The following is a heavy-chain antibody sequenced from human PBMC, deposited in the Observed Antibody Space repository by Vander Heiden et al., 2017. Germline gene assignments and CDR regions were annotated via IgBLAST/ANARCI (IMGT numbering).Heavy chain of an antibody. CDR3: ARVGGWYLSGMDV. CDR2: INPSGGGT. V-gene: IGHV1-46*01. J-gene: IGHJ6*02. Sequence: QAQMVQSGDEVKKPGASVKVSCKASGYTFSNYYMHWVRQAPGQGLEWMGRINPSGGGTTYTQRFQDRVTMTIDTSTSTGYMELRSLRSDDTAVYFCARVGGWYLSGMDVWGQGTTVIVSS. D-gene: IGHD6-19*01. CDR1: GYTFSNYY.